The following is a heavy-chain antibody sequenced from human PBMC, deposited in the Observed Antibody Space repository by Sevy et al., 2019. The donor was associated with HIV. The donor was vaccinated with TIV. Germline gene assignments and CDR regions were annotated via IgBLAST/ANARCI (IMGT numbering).Heavy chain of an antibody. V-gene: IGHV1-24*01. D-gene: IGHD3-22*01. CDR1: GSTLTKLS. J-gene: IGHJ4*02. CDR3: ATTKDYYDSSGYPFDD. CDR2: FDPGDGET. Sequence: ASVKVSCKVSGSTLTKLSMHWVRQAPGKGLEWMATFDPGDGETIYAQKFQGRVTMTEDTSTDTAYMELSSLRSEDTAVYYCATTKDYYDSSGYPFDDWSQGTLVTVSS.